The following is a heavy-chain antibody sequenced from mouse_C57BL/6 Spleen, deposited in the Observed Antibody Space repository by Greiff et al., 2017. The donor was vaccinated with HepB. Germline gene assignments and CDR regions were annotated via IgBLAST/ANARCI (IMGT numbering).Heavy chain of an antibody. J-gene: IGHJ4*01. V-gene: IGHV1-61*01. Sequence: QVQLQQPGAELVRPGSSVKLSCKASGSTFTSYWMDWVKQRPGQGLEWIGNIYPSDSETHYNQKFKDKATLTVDKSSSTAYMQLSSLTSEDSAVDYCARYGPDAMDYWGQGTSVTVSS. CDR2: IYPSDSET. CDR3: ARYGPDAMDY. D-gene: IGHD1-1*01. CDR1: GSTFTSYW.